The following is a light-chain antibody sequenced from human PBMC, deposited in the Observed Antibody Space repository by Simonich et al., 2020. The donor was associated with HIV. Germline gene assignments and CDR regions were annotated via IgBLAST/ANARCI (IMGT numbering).Light chain of an antibody. Sequence: DIVMTQSPDSLAVSLGERATINCKSSQSVLYSSNNKNYLAWYQQKPGQPPKLLIYWASTRESGVPDRFSGSGSGTHFTLTISSLQAEDVAVYYCHQYSSTPQTCGQGTKVEIK. V-gene: IGKV4-1*01. J-gene: IGKJ1*01. CDR2: WAS. CDR1: QSVLYSSNNKNY. CDR3: HQYSSTPQT.